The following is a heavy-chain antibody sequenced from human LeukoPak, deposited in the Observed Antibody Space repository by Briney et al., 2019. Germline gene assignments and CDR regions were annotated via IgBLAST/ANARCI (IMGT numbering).Heavy chain of an antibody. CDR3: AAWRGYDSGSFSGPLDY. CDR1: GFTFSRYP. Sequence: RGSLRLSCAASGFTFSRYPMHWVRQAPGKGLEWVAVVSYDGSIKSYADSVKGRFTISRDNPRNTLYLQMNSLRGEDTAIYYCAAWRGYDSGSFSGPLDYWGQGTLVLVSS. J-gene: IGHJ4*02. CDR2: VSYDGSIK. D-gene: IGHD3-10*01. V-gene: IGHV3-30-3*01.